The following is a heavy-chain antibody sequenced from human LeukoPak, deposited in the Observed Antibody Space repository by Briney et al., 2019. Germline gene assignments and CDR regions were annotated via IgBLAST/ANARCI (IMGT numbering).Heavy chain of an antibody. CDR2: INPDTGGT. J-gene: IGHJ6*03. Sequence: ASVKVSCKASGYTFIGYNIHWVRQAPGQGREWMGWINPDTGGTNYAQQFQGRVTMSRDTSISTTYMELNRLRSDDTAVYYCARNWNQGRYYYYYMDVWGKGTTVTVSS. V-gene: IGHV1-2*02. D-gene: IGHD1-14*01. CDR1: GYTFIGYN. CDR3: ARNWNQGRYYYYYMDV.